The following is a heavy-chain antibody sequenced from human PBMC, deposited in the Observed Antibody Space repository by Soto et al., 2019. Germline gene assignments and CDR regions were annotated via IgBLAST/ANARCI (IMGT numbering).Heavy chain of an antibody. J-gene: IGHJ4*02. CDR1: GFSFEDYM. V-gene: IGHV3-43*01. D-gene: IGHD2-15*01. CDR2: ISWDGDTT. CDR3: AKGGSGGCFDY. Sequence: GGSLSLSCAASGFSFEDYMMHWVRQAPGKGLEWVSLISWDGDTTYYADSMKGRFTIARDNTKGSLYLQMNSLTTEDTAVYYCAKGGSGGCFDYWGRGT.